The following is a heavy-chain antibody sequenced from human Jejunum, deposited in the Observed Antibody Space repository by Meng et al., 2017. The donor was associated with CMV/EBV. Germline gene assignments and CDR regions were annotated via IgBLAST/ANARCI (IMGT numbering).Heavy chain of an antibody. D-gene: IGHD3-10*01. CDR1: GGSFNIYY. CDR3: ARGGPHQSGFDF. Sequence: AVYGGSFNIYYWSWIRQPPGKGLKWLGPINHIANTNSHPSLKSRLTMSVDTSKNQFTLNLTSVTAADTAVYYCARGGPHQSGFDFWGQGTLVTVSS. V-gene: IGHV4-34*01. J-gene: IGHJ4*02. CDR2: INHIANT.